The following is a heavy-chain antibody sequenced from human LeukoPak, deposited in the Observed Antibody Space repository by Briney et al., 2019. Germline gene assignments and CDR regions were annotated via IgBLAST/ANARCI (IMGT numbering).Heavy chain of an antibody. Sequence: HGESLKISCKGSGYSFTNYWVGWVRQLSGKGLEWMGIIFPGDSDTSYSPSFQGQVTISADKSISTAYLQWSSLKASDTAMYYCARSYNWNYDYFDYWGQGTLVTVSS. CDR3: ARSYNWNYDYFDY. CDR2: IFPGDSDT. D-gene: IGHD1-7*01. CDR1: GYSFTNYW. V-gene: IGHV5-51*01. J-gene: IGHJ4*02.